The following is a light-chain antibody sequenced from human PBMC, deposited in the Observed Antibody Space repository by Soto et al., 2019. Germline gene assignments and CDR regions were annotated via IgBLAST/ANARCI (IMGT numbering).Light chain of an antibody. CDR1: QVVSSSY. V-gene: IGKV3-20*01. J-gene: IGKJ5*01. CDR3: QQYGSSIT. CDR2: GAS. Sequence: EIVLTQSPGTLSLSPGERPTLSCRASQVVSSSYLAWYQQKPGQAPRLLIYGASSRATGIPDRFSGSGSGTDFTLTISRLEPEDFAVYYCQQYGSSITFGQGTRLEIK.